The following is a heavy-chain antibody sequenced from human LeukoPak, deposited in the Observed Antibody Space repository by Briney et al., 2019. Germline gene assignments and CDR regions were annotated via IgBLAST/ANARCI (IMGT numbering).Heavy chain of an antibody. CDR1: GFTFSSYA. CDR3: AKEGGDWELLPHYYYMDV. Sequence: GGSLRLSCAASGFTFSSYAMSWVRQAPGKGLEWVSAISGSGGSTYYADSVKGRFTISRDNSKNTLYLQMNSLRAEDTAVYYCAKEGGDWELLPHYYYMDVWGKGTTVTVSS. J-gene: IGHJ6*03. CDR2: ISGSGGST. D-gene: IGHD1-26*01. V-gene: IGHV3-23*01.